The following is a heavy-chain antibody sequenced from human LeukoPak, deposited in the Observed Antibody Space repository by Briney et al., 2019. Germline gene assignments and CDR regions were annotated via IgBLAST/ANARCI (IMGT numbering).Heavy chain of an antibody. CDR2: IIPILGIA. D-gene: IGHD4-11*01. CDR1: GGTFSSYA. J-gene: IGHJ4*02. CDR3: ARDPYSNYFDY. Sequence: SVKVSCKASGGTFSSYAISWVRQAPGQGLAWMGRIIPILGIANYAQKFQGRVTITADKSTSTAYMELSSLRSEDTAVYYCARDPYSNYFDYWGQGTLVTVSS. V-gene: IGHV1-69*04.